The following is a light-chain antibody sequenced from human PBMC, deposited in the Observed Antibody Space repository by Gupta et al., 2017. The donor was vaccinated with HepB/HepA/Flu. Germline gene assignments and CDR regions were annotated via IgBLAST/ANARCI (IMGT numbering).Light chain of an antibody. CDR1: QNISHW. V-gene: IGKV1-5*03. J-gene: IGKJ2*03. CDR3: QQYNSYCS. Sequence: DLQMTQSTSTLSASVGDRVTITCRASQNISHWLAWYQQKPGKAPKLLIYKTSTLERGAPSRFSGSGSGTKFTLTINSLQPDDFATYYCQQYNSYCSFGQGTKLEIK. CDR2: KTS.